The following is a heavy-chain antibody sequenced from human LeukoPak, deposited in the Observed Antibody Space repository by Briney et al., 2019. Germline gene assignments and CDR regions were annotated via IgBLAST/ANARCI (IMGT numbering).Heavy chain of an antibody. V-gene: IGHV3-30*05. CDR2: ISYDGSNK. J-gene: IGHJ4*02. CDR3: ARDDQHLPAFDD. CDR1: AFTFRRYS. Sequence: GGSLRLSCAASAFTFRRYSINWVRQAPGKGLEWVAVISYDGSNKYYADSVKGRFTISRDNSKNTLYLQMNSLRAEDTAVYYCARDDQHLPAFDDWGQGTLVTVSS. D-gene: IGHD2-2*01.